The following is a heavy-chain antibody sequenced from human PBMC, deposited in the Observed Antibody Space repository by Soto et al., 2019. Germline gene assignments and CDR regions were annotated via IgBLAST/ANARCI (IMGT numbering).Heavy chain of an antibody. Sequence: EVQLLESGGGLVQPGGSLRLSCAASGFTFSSYAMSWVRQAPGKGLEWVSAISGSGGSTYYADSVKGRFTISRDSSKNTLYLQMNSQRAEDTAVYYCAGYSSSWYRNWFDPWGQGTLVTVSS. CDR2: ISGSGGST. CDR1: GFTFSSYA. J-gene: IGHJ5*02. V-gene: IGHV3-23*01. CDR3: AGYSSSWYRNWFDP. D-gene: IGHD6-13*01.